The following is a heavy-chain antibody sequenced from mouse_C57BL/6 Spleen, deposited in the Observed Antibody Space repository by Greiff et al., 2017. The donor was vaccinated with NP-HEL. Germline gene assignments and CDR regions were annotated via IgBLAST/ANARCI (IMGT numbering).Heavy chain of an antibody. CDR2: IYPRSGNT. V-gene: IGHV1-81*01. J-gene: IGHJ1*03. Sequence: QVQLQQSGAELARPGASVKLSCKASGYTFTSYGISWVKQRTGQGLEWIGEIYPRSGNTYYNEKFKGKATLTADKSSSTAYMELRSLTSEDSAVYFCARCGSSPWYFDVWGTGTTVTVSS. CDR1: GYTFTSYG. D-gene: IGHD1-1*01. CDR3: ARCGSSPWYFDV.